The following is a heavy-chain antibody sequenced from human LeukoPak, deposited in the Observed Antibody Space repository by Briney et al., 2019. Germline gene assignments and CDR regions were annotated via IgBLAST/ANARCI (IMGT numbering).Heavy chain of an antibody. Sequence: EGFLRLSCAASGFTFSSYAMSWVRQAPGKGLEWVSTIAVSDNNTYYADSVKGRFTISRDNSKNTLYLQLNSLRAEDTAVYHCAKVWAYYFDYWGQGTLVTVSS. CDR2: IAVSDNNT. CDR1: GFTFSSYA. J-gene: IGHJ4*02. D-gene: IGHD3-16*01. V-gene: IGHV3-23*01. CDR3: AKVWAYYFDY.